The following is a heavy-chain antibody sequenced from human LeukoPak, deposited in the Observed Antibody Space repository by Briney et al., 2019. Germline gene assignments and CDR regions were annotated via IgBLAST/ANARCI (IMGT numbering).Heavy chain of an antibody. CDR2: INPDDSDT. V-gene: IGHV5-51*01. CDR3: VRHSVAGVSCYDY. CDR1: GYSFTNYW. J-gene: IGHJ4*02. Sequence: GESLKISCKGPGYSFTNYWIAWVRQMPGKGLEWMGIINPDDSDTRYSPSFQGQVPISSDKPIPPPYPHRSDPQTPATAQRSLVRHSVAGVSCYDYWGQGALLTASS. D-gene: IGHD2-8*01.